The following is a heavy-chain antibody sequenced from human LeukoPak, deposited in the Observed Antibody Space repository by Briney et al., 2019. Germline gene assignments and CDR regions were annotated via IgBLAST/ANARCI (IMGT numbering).Heavy chain of an antibody. CDR3: AKGGKWDVTPFDY. J-gene: IGHJ4*02. Sequence: TGGSLRLSCAASGFTFTNYSMNWVRQAPGKGLEWVSTISGGGGSTYYADSVKGRFTISRDNSKNTLYLQVNSLRAEDTAVYYCAKGGKWDVTPFDYWGQGTLVTVSS. V-gene: IGHV3-23*01. CDR1: GFTFTNYS. CDR2: ISGGGGST. D-gene: IGHD1-26*01.